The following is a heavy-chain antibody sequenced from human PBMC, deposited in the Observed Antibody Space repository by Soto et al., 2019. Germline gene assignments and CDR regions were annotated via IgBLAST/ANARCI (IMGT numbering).Heavy chain of an antibody. CDR3: AGPSIAAFYYYYYYMDV. J-gene: IGHJ6*03. V-gene: IGHV1-46*03. CDR1: GYTFTSYY. CDR2: INPSGGST. D-gene: IGHD6-6*01. Sequence: VKVCSKASGYTFTSYYMYWARQAPGQGLEWMGIINPSGGSTSYAQKFQGRVTMTRDTSTSTVYMELSSLRSEDTAVYYCAGPSIAAFYYYYYYMDVWGKGTTVTVSS.